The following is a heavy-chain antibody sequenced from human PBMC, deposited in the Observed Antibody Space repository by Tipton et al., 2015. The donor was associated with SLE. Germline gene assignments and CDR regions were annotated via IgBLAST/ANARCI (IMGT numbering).Heavy chain of an antibody. CDR3: ATPGPFEQGNFEF. Sequence: QLVQSGAEVKKPGESLKISCKASGYSFAKYWIAWVRQMPGKGLEWMGIIYPDDSDTIYSPPLQGQITISADKFTSSAFLQMTSLKASDTAVYYCATPGPFEQGNFEFWGQGTLVTVSS. D-gene: IGHD3-9*01. J-gene: IGHJ4*02. CDR2: IYPDDSDT. CDR1: GYSFAKYW. V-gene: IGHV5-51*03.